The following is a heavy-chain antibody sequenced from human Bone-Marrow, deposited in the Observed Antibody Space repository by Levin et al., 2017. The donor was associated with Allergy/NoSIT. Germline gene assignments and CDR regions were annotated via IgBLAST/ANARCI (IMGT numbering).Heavy chain of an antibody. CDR1: GFTFSSYG. CDR3: ARDRYDFWSGYYSGEWFDP. D-gene: IGHD3-3*01. J-gene: IGHJ5*02. Sequence: PGGSLRLSCAASGFTFSSYGMHWVRQAPGKGLEWVAVIWYDGSNKYYADSVKGRFTISRDNSKNTLYLQMNSLRAEDTAVYYCARDRYDFWSGYYSGEWFDPWGQGTLVTVSS. CDR2: IWYDGSNK. V-gene: IGHV3-33*01.